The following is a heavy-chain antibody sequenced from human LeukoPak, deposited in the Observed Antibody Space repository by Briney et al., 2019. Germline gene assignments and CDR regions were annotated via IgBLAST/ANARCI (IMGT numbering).Heavy chain of an antibody. CDR1: GFTFSNYG. CDR3: ATYVFSYSSGSYLAH. CDR2: INGSGGRT. V-gene: IGHV3-23*01. Sequence: GGSLRLSCAVSGFTFSNYGIGWVRQAAGKGRGWVTGINGSGGRTFYADSVKGRFTIARDNSKNTVYLQVDGVRAERTAVSYCATYVFSYSSGSYLAHWGQGTLVTVSS. J-gene: IGHJ4*02. D-gene: IGHD3-10*01.